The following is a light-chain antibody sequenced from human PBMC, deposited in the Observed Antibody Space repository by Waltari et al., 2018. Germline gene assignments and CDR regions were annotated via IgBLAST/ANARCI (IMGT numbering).Light chain of an antibody. CDR2: LAS. V-gene: IGKV3-20*01. CDR3: QQYGTSPPGT. Sequence: EIVLTQSPGTLSLSPGERATLSCRASRSVSNNYLAWYQQKSGQAPRLLIYLASARATGIPDRFSGSGSGTDFTLTISRLEPEDFAVYYCQQYGTSPPGTCGQGTKVEIK. J-gene: IGKJ1*01. CDR1: RSVSNNY.